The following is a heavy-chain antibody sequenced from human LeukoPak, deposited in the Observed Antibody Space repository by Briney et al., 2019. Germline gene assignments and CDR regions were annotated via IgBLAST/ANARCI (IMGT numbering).Heavy chain of an antibody. CDR2: IYYSGST. Sequence: SETLSLTCTVSGGSISSYYWSWIRQPPGKGLEWIGYIYYSGSTNYNPSLKSRVTISVDTSKNQFSLKLSSVTAADTAVYYCARRSYSSSWIFDYWGQGTLVTVSS. CDR1: GGSISSYY. CDR3: ARRSYSSSWIFDY. J-gene: IGHJ4*02. D-gene: IGHD6-13*01. V-gene: IGHV4-59*01.